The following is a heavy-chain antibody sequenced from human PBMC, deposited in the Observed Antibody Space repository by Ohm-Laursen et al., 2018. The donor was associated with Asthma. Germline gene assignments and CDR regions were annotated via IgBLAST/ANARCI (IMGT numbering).Heavy chain of an antibody. Sequence: TLSFTCAVSGGSISSGGYSWSWIRQPPGKGLEWIGYIYHSGSTYYNPSLKGRVTISVDRSKNQFSLKLSSVAAADTAVYYCARVITYYYDSSGQYNWFDPWGQGTLVTVSS. J-gene: IGHJ5*02. V-gene: IGHV4-30-2*01. CDR1: GGSISSGGYS. CDR3: ARVITYYYDSSGQYNWFDP. CDR2: IYHSGST. D-gene: IGHD3-22*01.